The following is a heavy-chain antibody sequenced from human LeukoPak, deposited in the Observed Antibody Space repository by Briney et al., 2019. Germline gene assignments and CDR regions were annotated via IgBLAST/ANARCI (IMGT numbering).Heavy chain of an antibody. CDR3: AKQLGYCSDGSCYFPY. CDR2: ISGSGGST. Sequence: GGSLRLSCAASGFTFSSYAMTWVRQAPGKGLEWVSAISGSGGSTYYADSVKGRFTISRDNSRNTLYLQVNSLRAEDTAVYYCAKQLGYCSDGSCYFPYWGQGTLVTVSS. D-gene: IGHD2-15*01. V-gene: IGHV3-23*01. J-gene: IGHJ4*02. CDR1: GFTFSSYA.